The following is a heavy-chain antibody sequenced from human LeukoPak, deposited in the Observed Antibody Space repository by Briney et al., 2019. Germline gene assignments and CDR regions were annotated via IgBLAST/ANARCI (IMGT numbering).Heavy chain of an antibody. CDR3: ARDVCSGGSCYSAFDY. CDR2: IIPIFGTA. Sequence: GSSVKVSCKASGGTFSSYAISWVRQAPGPGLVWMGGIIPIFGTANYAQKFQGRVTITADKSTSTAYMELSSLRSEDTAVYYCARDVCSGGSCYSAFDYWGQGTLVTVSS. V-gene: IGHV1-69*06. D-gene: IGHD2-15*01. J-gene: IGHJ4*02. CDR1: GGTFSSYA.